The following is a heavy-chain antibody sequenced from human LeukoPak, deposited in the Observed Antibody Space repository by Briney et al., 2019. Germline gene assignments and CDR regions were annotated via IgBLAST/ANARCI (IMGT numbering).Heavy chain of an antibody. V-gene: IGHV4-4*07. Sequence: SETLSLTCSVSCGSISSYTWSWTRQPAGMGLEWIGRMYPSGDTSYNPSFESRVTMSVDTSKNRFSLKMSSVTAADTAVYFCARETLSSGWYGDLWGQGTLVTVSS. J-gene: IGHJ5*02. CDR3: ARETLSSGWYGDL. D-gene: IGHD6-19*01. CDR1: CGSISSYT. CDR2: MYPSGDT.